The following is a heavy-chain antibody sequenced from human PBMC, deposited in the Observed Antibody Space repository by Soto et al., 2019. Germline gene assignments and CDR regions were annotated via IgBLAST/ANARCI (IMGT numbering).Heavy chain of an antibody. V-gene: IGHV1-18*01. CDR3: ARTYCYCILTVELDY. D-gene: IGHD3-9*01. Sequence: QVQLVQSGAEVKKPGASVKVSCKASGYTFTSYGISWVRQAPGQGLEWMGWISAYNGNTNYAQKLQGRVTMTTDTSTSTAYMELRSLRSDDTAVNYCARTYCYCILTVELDYWVQGTLVTVSS. CDR2: ISAYNGNT. J-gene: IGHJ4*02. CDR1: GYTFTSYG.